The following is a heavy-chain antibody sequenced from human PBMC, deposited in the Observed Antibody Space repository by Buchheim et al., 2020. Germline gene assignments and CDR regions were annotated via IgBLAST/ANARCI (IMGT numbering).Heavy chain of an antibody. J-gene: IGHJ4*02. D-gene: IGHD7-27*01. Sequence: EVQLVESGGGLVKPGGSLRLSCVASGFTFSSDTMNWVRQAPGEGLEWVSSIDSTSSYLYYADSVKGRFTISRDNGKNSLYLQMNSLRAEDTAVYYCARDALGRFDSWGQGTL. V-gene: IGHV3-21*01. CDR3: ARDALGRFDS. CDR1: GFTFSSDT. CDR2: IDSTSSYL.